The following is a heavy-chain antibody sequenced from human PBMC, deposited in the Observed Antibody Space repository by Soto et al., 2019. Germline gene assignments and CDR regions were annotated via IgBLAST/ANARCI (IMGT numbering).Heavy chain of an antibody. CDR3: APLSVSLSGPYGIHV. D-gene: IGHD2-15*01. CDR2: FYNSGST. CDR1: GDFITNSLYY. Sequence: SETLSLTCTVSGDFITNSLYYWVWIRQPPGKGLEWIGSFYNSGSTHYNPSLKSRVTMSVDTSKNQLSLRLNSVTAADSAVYYCAPLSVSLSGPYGIHVWGQGTTVTVSS. J-gene: IGHJ6*02. V-gene: IGHV4-39*01.